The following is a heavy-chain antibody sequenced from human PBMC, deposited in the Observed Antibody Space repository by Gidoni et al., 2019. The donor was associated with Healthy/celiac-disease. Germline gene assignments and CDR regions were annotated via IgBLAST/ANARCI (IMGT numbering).Heavy chain of an antibody. D-gene: IGHD6-19*01. CDR3: ARAGRGWLVEGVFDY. Sequence: QVQLQESGPGLVKPSQTLSLTCTVSGGSISSGSYYWSWIRQPAGKGLEWIGRIYTSGSTNYNPSLKSRVTISVDTSKNQFSLKLSSVTAADTAVYYCARAGRGWLVEGVFDYWGQGTLVTVSS. CDR1: GGSISSGSYY. V-gene: IGHV4-61*02. J-gene: IGHJ4*02. CDR2: IYTSGST.